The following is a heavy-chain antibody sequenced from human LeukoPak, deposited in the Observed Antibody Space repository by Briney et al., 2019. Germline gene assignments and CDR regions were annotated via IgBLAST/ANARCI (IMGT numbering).Heavy chain of an antibody. V-gene: IGHV3-21*01. J-gene: IGHJ4*02. Sequence: PGGSLRLSCAASGFTFSSYGMNWVRQAPGKGLEWVSSISSTSSYIYYADSVKGRFTISRDNAKNSLYLQMNGLRAEDTAVYYCARRDFYDTTGYLFDYWGQGTLVTVSS. CDR1: GFTFSSYG. CDR3: ARRDFYDTTGYLFDY. CDR2: ISSTSSYI. D-gene: IGHD3-22*01.